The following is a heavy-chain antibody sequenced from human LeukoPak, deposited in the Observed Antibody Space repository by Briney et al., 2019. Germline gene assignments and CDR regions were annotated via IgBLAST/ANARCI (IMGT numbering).Heavy chain of an antibody. CDR1: GHTFTGYY. CDR3: ARGYSYGVRYYYYYMDV. J-gene: IGHJ6*03. D-gene: IGHD5-18*01. CDR2: MDPNSGNT. Sequence: ASVKVSCKASGHTFTGYYMHWVRQAPGQGLEWMGWMDPNSGNTGYAQKFQGRVSMTKNTSISTAYMELSSLRSEDTAVYYCARGYSYGVRYYYYYMDVWGKGTTVTISS. V-gene: IGHV1-8*02.